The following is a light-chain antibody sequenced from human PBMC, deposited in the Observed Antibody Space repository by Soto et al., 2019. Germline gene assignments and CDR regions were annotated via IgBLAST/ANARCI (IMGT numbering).Light chain of an antibody. CDR2: EVN. V-gene: IGLV2-23*02. CDR3: CSYARSSTLYV. CDR1: TSDVGGYNL. J-gene: IGLJ1*01. Sequence: QSVLTQSAYLSGPPGRSQTISCTGTTSDVGGYNLVSWYQQHPGKAPKLMIYEVNKRPSGVSNRFSGSKSGNTASLTISGLQAEDEADYYCCSYARSSTLYVFGSGT.